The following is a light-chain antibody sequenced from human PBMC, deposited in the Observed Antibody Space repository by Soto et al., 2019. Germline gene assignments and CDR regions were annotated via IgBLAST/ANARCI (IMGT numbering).Light chain of an antibody. CDR3: QQFNSYPQT. Sequence: AIQLTQSPSSLSASVGDRVTITCRASQGISSALAWYQQKPGKAPKLLIYDASSLESGVPSRFSGSGSGTDFTLTISSLQPEDFATFYCQQFNSYPQTFGQGTRLEIK. CDR1: QGISSA. CDR2: DAS. V-gene: IGKV1-13*02. J-gene: IGKJ5*01.